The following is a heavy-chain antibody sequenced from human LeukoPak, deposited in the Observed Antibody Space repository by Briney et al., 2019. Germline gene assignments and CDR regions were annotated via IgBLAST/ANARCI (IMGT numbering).Heavy chain of an antibody. V-gene: IGHV1-69*06. D-gene: IGHD6-13*01. CDR1: GGTFSSYA. Sequence: SVKVSCKASGGTFSSYAISWVQQAPGQGLEWMGGIIPIFGTANYAQKFQGRVTITADKSTSTAYMELSSLRSEDTAVYYCAREGTHAAGIFDYWGQGTLVTVSS. CDR3: AREGTHAAGIFDY. J-gene: IGHJ4*02. CDR2: IIPIFGTA.